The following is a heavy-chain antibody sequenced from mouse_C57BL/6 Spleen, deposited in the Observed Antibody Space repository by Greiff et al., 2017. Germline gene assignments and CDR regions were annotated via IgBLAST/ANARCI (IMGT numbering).Heavy chain of an antibody. CDR3: ARGSTPYCAMDY. V-gene: IGHV5-17*01. CDR2: ISSGSSTI. J-gene: IGHJ4*01. Sequence: DVQLVESGGGLVKPGGSLKLSCAASGFTFSDYGMHWVRQAPEKGLEWVAYISSGSSTIYYADTVKGRFTISRDNAKKTLFLQMTSLRSEDTAMYYCARGSTPYCAMDYWGQGTSVTVSS. CDR1: GFTFSDYG. D-gene: IGHD1-3*01.